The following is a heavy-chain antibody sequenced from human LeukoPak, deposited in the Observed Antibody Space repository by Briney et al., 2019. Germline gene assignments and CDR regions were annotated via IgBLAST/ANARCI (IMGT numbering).Heavy chain of an antibody. D-gene: IGHD1-26*01. CDR2: MNPNSGDT. CDR1: GFTFTRYY. J-gene: IGHJ6*02. CDR3: ARWESDVYYYYSLDV. Sequence: ASVKVSCKASGFTFTRYYTHWMRQAPGQELEWMGWMNPNSGDTLYAPKFQGRVTMTRDTSLSTAYMELHRLTSDDSAIYYCARWESDVYYYYSLDVWGQGTAVTVSS. V-gene: IGHV1-2*02.